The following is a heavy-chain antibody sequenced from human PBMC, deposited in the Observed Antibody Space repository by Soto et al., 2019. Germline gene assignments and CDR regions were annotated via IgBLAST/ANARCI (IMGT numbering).Heavy chain of an antibody. CDR2: VIPIFGTA. D-gene: IGHD2-8*01. V-gene: IGHV1-69*13. Sequence: GSAVKVCCKASGGTFSSYAISWVRQAPGQGLEWMGGVIPIFGTANYAQKFQGRVTITADESTSTAYMELSSLRSEDTAVYYCARFFYCTAVHHDLLAVWGQGTSVPGSS. CDR1: GGTFSSYA. CDR3: ARFFYCTAVHHDLLAV. J-gene: IGHJ6*01.